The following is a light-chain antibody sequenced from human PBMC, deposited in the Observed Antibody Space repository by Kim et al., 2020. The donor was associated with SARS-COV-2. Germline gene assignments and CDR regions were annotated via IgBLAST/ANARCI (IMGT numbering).Light chain of an antibody. CDR2: KVS. J-gene: IGKJ3*01. Sequence: PASSSCRSSQSLLYSDGNIYLNWFHQRPGQSPRRLIYKVSNRDSGVPDRFSGSGSVTDFTLQISRVEAEDVGVYYCMQGTHWPFTFVPGSKVDIK. CDR3: MQGTHWPFT. V-gene: IGKV2-30*01. CDR1: QSLLYSDGNIY.